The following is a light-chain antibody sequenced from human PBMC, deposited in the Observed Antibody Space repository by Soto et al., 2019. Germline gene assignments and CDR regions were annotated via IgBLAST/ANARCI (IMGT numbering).Light chain of an antibody. CDR1: HTIATY. J-gene: IGKJ2*01. CDR3: QQFYYYPHT. V-gene: IGKV1-39*01. CDR2: GTS. Sequence: EIQMTQSPSSLSASVGDRVTLTCRAIHTIATYLNWYQQKAGRVPEVLIYGTSTLQPGVPSRFTGSGYGTDFTLTINNVQPEDFATYYCQQFYYYPHTFGQGTKLEVK.